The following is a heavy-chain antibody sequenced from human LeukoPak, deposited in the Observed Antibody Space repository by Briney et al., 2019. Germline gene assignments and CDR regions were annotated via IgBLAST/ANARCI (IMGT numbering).Heavy chain of an antibody. Sequence: GASVKVSCKASGYTFTGYYMHWVRQAPGQGLEWMGWINPNSGGTNYAQKFQGRVTMTRDTSISTAYMELSRLRSDDTAVYYCAKPPGYSSGWYWFDPWGQGTLVTVSS. CDR2: INPNSGGT. CDR3: AKPPGYSSGWYWFDP. V-gene: IGHV1-2*02. J-gene: IGHJ5*02. CDR1: GYTFTGYY. D-gene: IGHD6-19*01.